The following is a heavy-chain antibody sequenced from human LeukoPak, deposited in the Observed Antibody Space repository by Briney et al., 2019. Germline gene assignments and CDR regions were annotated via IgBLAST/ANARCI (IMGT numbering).Heavy chain of an antibody. CDR2: INTNTGNP. Sequence: ASVKVSCKASGYTFTSYAMNWVRQAPEQGLKWMGWINTNTGNPTYAQGFTGRFVFSLDTSVSTAYLQINSLEVDDTAVYYCARDHGSQKYWFDPWGQGTLVTVSS. J-gene: IGHJ5*02. V-gene: IGHV7-4-1*02. CDR1: GYTFTSYA. CDR3: ARDHGSQKYWFDP. D-gene: IGHD1-26*01.